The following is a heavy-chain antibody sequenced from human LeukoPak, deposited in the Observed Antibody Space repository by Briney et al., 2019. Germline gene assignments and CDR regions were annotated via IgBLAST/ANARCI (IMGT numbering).Heavy chain of an antibody. Sequence: PSETLSLTCTVSGGSISSYYWSWIRQPPGKGLEWIGYIYYSGSTNYNPSLKSRVTISVDTSKNQFSLKLSSVTAADTAVYYCARNVYNWNPLDGYYYYYMDVWGKGTTVTVSS. CDR2: IYYSGST. D-gene: IGHD1-20*01. J-gene: IGHJ6*03. CDR3: ARNVYNWNPLDGYYYYYMDV. V-gene: IGHV4-59*01. CDR1: GGSISSYY.